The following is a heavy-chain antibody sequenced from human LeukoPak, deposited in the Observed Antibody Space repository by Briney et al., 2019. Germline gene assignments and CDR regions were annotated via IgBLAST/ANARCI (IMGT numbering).Heavy chain of an antibody. CDR3: VREWLS. Sequence: GGSLRLSCAASGFPFSDYGVNWVRQAPGKGLEWLSHISSAAGKIYYADSVAGRFTISRDNAKNSLYLQMNSLRAEDTAVYYCVREWLSWGQGTLVTVSS. CDR2: ISSAAGKI. V-gene: IGHV3-48*01. D-gene: IGHD5-24*01. J-gene: IGHJ4*02. CDR1: GFPFSDYG.